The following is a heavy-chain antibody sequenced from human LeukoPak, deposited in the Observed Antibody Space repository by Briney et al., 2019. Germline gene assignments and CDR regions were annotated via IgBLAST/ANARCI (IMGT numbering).Heavy chain of an antibody. CDR1: GFTFSNYA. CDR2: ISTSSDST. J-gene: IGHJ4*02. D-gene: IGHD4/OR15-4a*01. CDR3: ASGLYGGVFDN. V-gene: IGHV3-23*01. Sequence: GGSLRLSCVMSGFTFSNYAVNWVRQAPGKGLEWVSDISTSSDSTYHIESVRSRFTISRDNSKNTLYLQMNSLRVDDTAVYYCASGLYGGVFDNWGQGTLVTVSS.